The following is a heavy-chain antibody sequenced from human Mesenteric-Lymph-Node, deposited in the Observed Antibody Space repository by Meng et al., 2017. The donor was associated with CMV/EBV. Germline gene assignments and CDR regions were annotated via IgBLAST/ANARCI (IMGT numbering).Heavy chain of an antibody. V-gene: IGHV7-4-1*02. J-gene: IGHJ4*02. CDR2: INTNTGSP. Sequence: YPVTRYAMNWVRQAPGQGLEWMGWINTNTGSPTYAQGFTGRFVFSLDTSVSTAYLQISSLKAEDTAVYYCARALQVTSSWYYFDYWGQGTLVTVSS. CDR1: YPVTRYA. CDR3: ARALQVTSSWYYFDY. D-gene: IGHD6-13*01.